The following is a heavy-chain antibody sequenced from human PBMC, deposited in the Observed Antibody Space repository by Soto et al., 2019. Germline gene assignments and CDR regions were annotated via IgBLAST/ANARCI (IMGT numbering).Heavy chain of an antibody. CDR2: IYATGTT. Sequence: SETLSLTCTVSGASISGFYWSWIRKSAGKGLECIGRIYATGTTDYNPSLKSRVMMSVDTSKKQFSLKLRSVTAADTAVYYCVRDGTKTLRDWFDPWGQGMSVTVSS. J-gene: IGHJ5*02. V-gene: IGHV4-4*07. CDR1: GASISGFY. D-gene: IGHD1-1*01. CDR3: VRDGTKTLRDWFDP.